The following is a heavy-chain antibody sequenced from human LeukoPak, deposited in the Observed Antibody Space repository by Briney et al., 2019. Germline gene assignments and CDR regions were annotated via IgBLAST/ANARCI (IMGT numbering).Heavy chain of an antibody. D-gene: IGHD3-16*01. CDR3: AELGDLDY. J-gene: IGHJ4*02. Sequence: PGGSLRLSCAVSGFTFSGSAIHWVRQASGRGLEWVGRIRSKTNDYATAYAASVRGRFTVSRDDSENTAYLQMNSLKPEDTAVYYCAELGDLDYWGQGTLVTVSS. CDR1: GFTFSGSA. V-gene: IGHV3-73*01. CDR2: IRSKTNDYAT.